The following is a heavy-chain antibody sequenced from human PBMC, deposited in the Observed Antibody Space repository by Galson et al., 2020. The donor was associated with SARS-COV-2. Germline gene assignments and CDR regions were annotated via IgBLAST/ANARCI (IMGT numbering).Heavy chain of an antibody. D-gene: IGHD3-3*01. CDR2: IYYTGTT. J-gene: IGHJ4*02. CDR1: GGSISSGNYF. V-gene: IGHV4-39*07. CDR3: ARQVWSGHYTGIIDL. Sequence: SETLSLTCTVSGGSISSGNYFWGWLRQPPGKGLEWIGSIYYTGTTYYNPSLKSPVTFSADTSKNQVSLKLTSVTAADTAVYYCARQVWSGHYTGIIDLWGQGTLVTVSS.